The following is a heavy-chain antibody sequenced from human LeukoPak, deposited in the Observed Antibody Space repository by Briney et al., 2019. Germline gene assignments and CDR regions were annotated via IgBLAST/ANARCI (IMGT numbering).Heavy chain of an antibody. CDR1: GFTFSSYT. CDR2: VSGSGGNI. J-gene: IGHJ4*02. V-gene: IGHV3-23*01. D-gene: IGHD6-19*01. CDR3: ARPYSTGWYDY. Sequence: PGGSLRLSCAASGFTFSSYTMSWVRQAPGKGLEWVSGVSGSGGNIHYADSVKGRFTISRDNSKNTLYLQMNSLRAEDTAVYYCARPYSTGWYDYWGQGTLVTVSS.